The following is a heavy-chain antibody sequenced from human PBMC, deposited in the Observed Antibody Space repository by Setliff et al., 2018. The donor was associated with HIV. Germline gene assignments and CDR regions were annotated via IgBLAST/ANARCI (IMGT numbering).Heavy chain of an antibody. Sequence: SETLSLTCTVSGGSITSADYYWTWIRQPAGKGLEWIGRFAVPGTTNYGPSFKSRLTIWVDMSKNQFSLKLTSVTAADTAVYYCARRKGGYGLDVWGQGTTVTVSS. CDR1: GGSITSADYY. CDR2: FAVPGTT. V-gene: IGHV4-61*02. CDR3: ARRKGGYGLDV. J-gene: IGHJ6*02. D-gene: IGHD3-16*01.